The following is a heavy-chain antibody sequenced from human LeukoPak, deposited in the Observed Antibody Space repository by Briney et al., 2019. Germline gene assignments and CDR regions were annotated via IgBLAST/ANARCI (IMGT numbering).Heavy chain of an antibody. D-gene: IGHD6-19*01. J-gene: IGHJ6*02. V-gene: IGHV1-69*04. CDR1: GGTFSSYA. Sequence: SVKVSCKASGGTFSSYAISWVRQAPGQGLEWMGRIIPIFGIANYAQKFQGRVTITADKSTSTAYMELSSLRSEDTAVYYCARTTQRLSGWYYYYAMDVWGQGTTVTVSS. CDR3: ARTTQRLSGWYYYYAMDV. CDR2: IIPIFGIA.